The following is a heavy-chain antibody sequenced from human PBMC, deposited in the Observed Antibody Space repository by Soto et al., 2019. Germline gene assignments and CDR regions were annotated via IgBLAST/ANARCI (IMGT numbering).Heavy chain of an antibody. CDR2: IIPIFGTA. CDR3: ARERGGAAAGTYYYGMDV. V-gene: IGHV1-69*05. D-gene: IGHD6-13*01. J-gene: IGHJ6*02. Sequence: ASVKVSCKASGGTFSSYAISWVRQAPGQGLEWMGGIIPIFGTANYAQKFQGRVTMTRDTSTSTVYMELSSLRSEDTAVYYCARERGGAAAGTYYYGMDVWGQGTTVTVSS. CDR1: GGTFSSYA.